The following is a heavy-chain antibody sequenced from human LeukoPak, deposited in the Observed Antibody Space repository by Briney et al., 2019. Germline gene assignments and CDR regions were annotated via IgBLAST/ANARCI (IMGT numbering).Heavy chain of an antibody. CDR3: AKDLGWCSGGSCKDY. CDR2: IRYDGSNK. Sequence: GGSLRLSCAAPGFTFSSYGMHWVRQAPGKGLEWVAFIRYDGSNKYYADSVKGRFTISRDNSKNTLYLQMNSLRAEDTAVYYCAKDLGWCSGGSCKDYWGQGTLVTVSS. CDR1: GFTFSSYG. V-gene: IGHV3-30*02. D-gene: IGHD2-15*01. J-gene: IGHJ4*02.